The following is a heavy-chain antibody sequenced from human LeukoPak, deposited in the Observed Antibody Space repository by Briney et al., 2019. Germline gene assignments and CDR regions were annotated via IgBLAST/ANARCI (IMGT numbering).Heavy chain of an antibody. CDR2: IYYSGST. Sequence: SQTLSDTCPVSSGSISSGVYYWSWIRQHPGKGLEWIGYIYYSGSTYYSPSLKSRVTISVDTSKNQFSLKLSSVTAADTAVYYCARGVRWLQLSSFDYWGQGTLVTVSS. CDR3: ARGVRWLQLSSFDY. J-gene: IGHJ4*02. CDR1: SGSISSGVYY. V-gene: IGHV4-31*03. D-gene: IGHD5-24*01.